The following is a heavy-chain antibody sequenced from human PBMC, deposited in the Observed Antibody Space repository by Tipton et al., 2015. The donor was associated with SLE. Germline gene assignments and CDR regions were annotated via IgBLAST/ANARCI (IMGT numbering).Heavy chain of an antibody. CDR1: GFTFNEYY. Sequence: GSLRLSCEASGFTFNEYYMSWIRQAPGKGLEWLSYISGGGGTIYYADSVKGRFTVSRDNAKKSVFLQMNSLRGEDTAIYYCARDLLEPPPQYFYGMDVWGQGTTVTVSS. V-gene: IGHV3-11*01. J-gene: IGHJ6*02. CDR2: ISGGGGTI. D-gene: IGHD1-1*01. CDR3: ARDLLEPPPQYFYGMDV.